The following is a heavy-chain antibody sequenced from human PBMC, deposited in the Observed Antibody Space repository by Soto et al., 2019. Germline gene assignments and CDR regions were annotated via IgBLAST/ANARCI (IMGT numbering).Heavy chain of an antibody. V-gene: IGHV4-61*08. CDR2: IYFRGTT. D-gene: IGHD3-22*01. J-gene: IGHJ4*02. CDR3: ARMNYYDTSGYPFDY. CDR1: GGSISSGGYY. Sequence: PSETLSLTCTVSGGSISSGGYYGSWIRQPPGKGLEWIGYIYFRGTTNYNPSLKSRVTMSADTSKNQFSLKLNSVTAADTAVYYCARMNYYDTSGYPFDYWGQGMMVTVS.